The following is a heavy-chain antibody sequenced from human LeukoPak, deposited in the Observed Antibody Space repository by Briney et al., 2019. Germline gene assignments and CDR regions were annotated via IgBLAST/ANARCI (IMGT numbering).Heavy chain of an antibody. V-gene: IGHV3-53*01. D-gene: IGHD4-17*01. J-gene: IGHJ4*02. CDR1: GFTVSSNY. CDR3: ARDDNYGGNYFDY. CDR2: IYSGGST. Sequence: GGSLRLSCAASGFTVSSNYMSWVRQAPGKGLEWVSVIYSGGSTYCADSVKGRFTISRDNSKNTLYLQMNSLRAEDTAVYYCARDDNYGGNYFDYWGQGTLVTVSS.